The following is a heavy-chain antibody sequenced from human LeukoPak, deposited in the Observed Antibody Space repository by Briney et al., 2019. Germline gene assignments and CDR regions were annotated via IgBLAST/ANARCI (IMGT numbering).Heavy chain of an antibody. J-gene: IGHJ3*02. Sequence: GGSLRLSCAASGFTFSSYGMHWVRQAPGKGLEWVAFIRYDGSNKYYADSVKGRFTISRDNSKNTLYLQMNSLRAEDTAVYYCAKSGITMIVDDAFDIWGQGTMVTVSS. V-gene: IGHV3-30*02. D-gene: IGHD3-22*01. CDR3: AKSGITMIVDDAFDI. CDR1: GFTFSSYG. CDR2: IRYDGSNK.